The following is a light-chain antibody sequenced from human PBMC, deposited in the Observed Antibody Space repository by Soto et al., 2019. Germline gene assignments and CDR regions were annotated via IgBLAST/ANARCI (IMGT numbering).Light chain of an antibody. V-gene: IGKV1-33*01. J-gene: IGKJ5*01. CDR1: QNINNY. CDR3: QQYENLPT. CDR2: DAS. Sequence: DIQTTRSPSSLSACVGDRVTITCQASQNINNYLNWYQQKPGRAPKLLIYDASNLEAGVPSRFRGSGSGTDFTFTISRLQPEDIATYYCQQYENLPTFGQGTRLAIK.